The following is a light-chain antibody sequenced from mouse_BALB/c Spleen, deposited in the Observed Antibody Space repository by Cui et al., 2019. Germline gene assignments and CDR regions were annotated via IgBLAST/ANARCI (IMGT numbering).Light chain of an antibody. Sequence: QIILSKSPPIISASPGEEVTITGSASSSVSYMHWYQQKSGTATKRWIYDTSKLASGVPARFSGSGSGTSYSLTISSMEAEDAATYYCQQWSSNPLTFGAGTKLELK. CDR2: DTS. J-gene: IGKJ5*01. V-gene: IGKV4-59*01. CDR1: SSVSY. CDR3: QQWSSNPLT.